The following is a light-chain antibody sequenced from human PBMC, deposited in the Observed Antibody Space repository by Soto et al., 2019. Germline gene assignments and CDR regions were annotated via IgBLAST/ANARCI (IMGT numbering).Light chain of an antibody. CDR2: AAS. V-gene: IGKV1-9*01. Sequence: DIQLTQSPSFLSASVGDRVTITCRASQAISSYLAWYQQKPGKAPKLIIYAASTFQRGVPSRFRGSGSGTEFTLTVSSLQPEYFATYYCQHLHSYPLTFGGGTNVEIK. J-gene: IGKJ4*01. CDR3: QHLHSYPLT. CDR1: QAISSY.